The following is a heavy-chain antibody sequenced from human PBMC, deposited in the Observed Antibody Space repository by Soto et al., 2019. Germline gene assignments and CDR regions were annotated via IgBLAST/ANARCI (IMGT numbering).Heavy chain of an antibody. J-gene: IGHJ6*02. CDR2: ISGSGDST. V-gene: IGHV3-23*01. CDR1: GFTFSSYA. D-gene: IGHD6-13*01. Sequence: EVQLLESGGGLVQPGGSLRLSCAASGFTFSSYAMSWVGQAPGKGLEWVSVISGSGDSTYYADSVRGRFTISRDNSKNTLYLQMNSLRAVDTAVYYCAKDRDGAAAGPTKFYGMDVWGQGTTVTVSS. CDR3: AKDRDGAAAGPTKFYGMDV.